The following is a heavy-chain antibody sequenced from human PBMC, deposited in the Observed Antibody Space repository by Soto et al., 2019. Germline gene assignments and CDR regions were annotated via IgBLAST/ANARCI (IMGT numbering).Heavy chain of an antibody. D-gene: IGHD3-10*01. J-gene: IGHJ4*02. Sequence: QVQMMQSGAEVKKPGSSVKVSCKASGGIFSTYAISWLQQAPGQGLEWMRGIIPIFGTPNYAQRFQGRVTIIADESTTTSYMELSRLKSEDTAVYYCARDRDDYGSGNYYNRIDFWGQGTLVTVSS. CDR1: GGIFSTYA. CDR2: IIPIFGTP. CDR3: ARDRDDYGSGNYYNRIDF. V-gene: IGHV1-69*01.